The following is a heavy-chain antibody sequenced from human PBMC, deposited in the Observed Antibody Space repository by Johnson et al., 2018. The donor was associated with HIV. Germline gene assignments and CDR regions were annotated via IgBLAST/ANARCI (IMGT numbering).Heavy chain of an antibody. J-gene: IGHJ3*02. CDR1: GFTFSSYG. CDR3: AKALARYSSGWHDAFDI. D-gene: IGHD6-19*01. CDR2: IRYDGSNK. Sequence: QVQLVESGGGVVQPGGSLRLSCAASGFTFSSYGMHWVRQAPGKVLEWVAFIRYDGSNKYYADSVKGRFTISRDNSKNTRYLQMNSLRAEDTAVYYCAKALARYSSGWHDAFDIWGQGTMVTVSS. V-gene: IGHV3-30*02.